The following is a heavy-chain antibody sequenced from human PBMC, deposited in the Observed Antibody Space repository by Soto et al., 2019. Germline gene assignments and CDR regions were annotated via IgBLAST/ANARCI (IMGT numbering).Heavy chain of an antibody. D-gene: IGHD2-15*01. CDR3: ARTGGYTVRARDFDC. CDR2: IYYSGTT. Sequence: PSETLSLTCTVSGDSINRGGYYWTWIRQHAGKGLEWIGYIYYSGTTDYNPSLKSRVTISVDTSKNQFSLKLTSVTAADTAVYYCARTGGYTVRARDFDCWGQGPRVTVSS. V-gene: IGHV4-31*03. CDR1: GDSINRGGYY. J-gene: IGHJ4*02.